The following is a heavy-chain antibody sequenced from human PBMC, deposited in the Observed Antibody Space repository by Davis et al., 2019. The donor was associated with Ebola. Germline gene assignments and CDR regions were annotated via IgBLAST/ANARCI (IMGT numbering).Heavy chain of an antibody. D-gene: IGHD6-19*01. V-gene: IGHV4-34*01. CDR3: ASLGTHYTSGWDYFDY. J-gene: IGHJ4*01. Sequence: MPSETLSLTCAVYGGSFSGYYWTWIRQPPGKGLEWIGEINYSGSTNYNPSLKSRVTISVDTSKNQFSLKLSSVTAADTAVYYCASLGTHYTSGWDYFDYWGQGTLVTVSS. CDR1: GGSFSGYY. CDR2: INYSGST.